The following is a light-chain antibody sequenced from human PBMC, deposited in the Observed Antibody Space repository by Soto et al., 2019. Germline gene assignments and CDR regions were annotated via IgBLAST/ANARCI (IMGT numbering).Light chain of an antibody. Sequence: EIVLTQYPATLSLSPGERATLSCRASQSVSSYLAWYQQKPGQAPRLLIYDASNRATVIPARFSGSGYGTVFTLSMNSLEPEDFAVYYCHQRSNWPPTFGGGTKVEIK. CDR2: DAS. CDR3: HQRSNWPPT. V-gene: IGKV3-11*01. J-gene: IGKJ4*01. CDR1: QSVSSY.